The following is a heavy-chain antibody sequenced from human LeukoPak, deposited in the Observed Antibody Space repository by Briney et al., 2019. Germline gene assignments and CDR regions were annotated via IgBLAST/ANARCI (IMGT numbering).Heavy chain of an antibody. J-gene: IGHJ3*02. CDR3: ARDFWGAFDI. D-gene: IGHD3-16*01. V-gene: IGHV3-74*01. CDR1: GFTFSSYW. CDR2: INSDGTST. Sequence: GGSLRLSCAASGFTFSSYWMHWVRQAPGKGRVWVSRINSDGTSTRYADSVKGRFTISRDNAKNTLYLQMNSLRAEDTAVYYCARDFWGAFDIWGQGTMVTVSS.